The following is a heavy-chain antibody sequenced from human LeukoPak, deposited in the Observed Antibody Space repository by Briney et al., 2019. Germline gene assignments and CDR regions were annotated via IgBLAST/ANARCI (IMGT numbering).Heavy chain of an antibody. D-gene: IGHD3-10*01. J-gene: IGHJ4*02. V-gene: IGHV4-39*01. Sequence: SETLSLTCTVSGGSISSSSYYCGWIRQPPGKGLEWIGTIYYSGNTYYNPSPKSRVTISVDTSKNQFSLKLSSVTAADTAVYYCARHTYYYGSGSYKGVDYWGQGTLVTVSS. CDR3: ARHTYYYGSGSYKGVDY. CDR2: IYYSGNT. CDR1: GGSISSSSYY.